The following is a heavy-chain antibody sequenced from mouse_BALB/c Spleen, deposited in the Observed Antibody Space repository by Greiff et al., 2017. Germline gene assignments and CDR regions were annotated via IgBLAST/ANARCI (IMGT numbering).Heavy chain of an antibody. D-gene: IGHD1-1*01. CDR2: IDPANGNT. CDR1: GFNIKDTY. J-gene: IGHJ2*01. V-gene: IGHV14-3*02. CDR3: ARALHYYGSSYDY. Sequence: EVQLQQSGAELVKPGASVKLSCTASGFNIKDTYMHWVKQRPEQGLEWIGRIDPANGNTKYDPKFQGKATITADTSSNTAYLQLSSLTSEDTAVYYCARALHYYGSSYDYWGQGTTLTVSS.